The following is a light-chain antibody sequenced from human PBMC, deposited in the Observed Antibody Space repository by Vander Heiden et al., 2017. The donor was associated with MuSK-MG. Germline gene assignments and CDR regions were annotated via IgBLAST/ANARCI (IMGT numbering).Light chain of an antibody. Sequence: DIVMTKSPDSLAVSLGDRATINCTSSKSVLYSSNNKNYLAWYQQKPGQPPKLLIYWASTRESGVPDRFSGSGSGTDFTLTISSLQAEDVAVYYCQQDDSTSWTFGQGTKVEIK. J-gene: IGKJ1*01. CDR1: KSVLYSSNNKNY. CDR2: WAS. V-gene: IGKV4-1*01. CDR3: QQDDSTSWT.